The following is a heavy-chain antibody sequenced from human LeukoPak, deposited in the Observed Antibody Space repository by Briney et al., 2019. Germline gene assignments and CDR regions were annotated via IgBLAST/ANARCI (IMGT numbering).Heavy chain of an antibody. J-gene: IGHJ4*02. Sequence: GGSLRLSCAASGFTFSNYAMSWVRQAPGKGLEWVSAITGSSGDTYYADSVKGRFTISRGNSKNTLYLQMNSLRAEDTAVYFCANGCNTTSCHNFDYWGQGTLVTVSS. CDR3: ANGCNTTSCHNFDY. CDR1: GFTFSNYA. CDR2: ITGSSGDT. D-gene: IGHD2-2*01. V-gene: IGHV3-23*01.